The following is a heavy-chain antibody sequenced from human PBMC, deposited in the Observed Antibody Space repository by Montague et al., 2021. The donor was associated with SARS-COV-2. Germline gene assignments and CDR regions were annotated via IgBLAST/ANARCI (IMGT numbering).Heavy chain of an antibody. J-gene: IGHJ4*02. CDR3: ATDAWATGTGFFDN. D-gene: IGHD1-1*01. V-gene: IGHV4-61*02. CDR1: GGSISSGDYY. Sequence: TLSLTCTVSGGSISSGDYYCSWSRQPAGRTLECIGLIYTTGSTSYNPSLKSRVTISVDTSKNQFSLKLSSVTAADTAVYYCATDAWATGTGFFDNWGPGTLATVSS. CDR2: IYTTGST.